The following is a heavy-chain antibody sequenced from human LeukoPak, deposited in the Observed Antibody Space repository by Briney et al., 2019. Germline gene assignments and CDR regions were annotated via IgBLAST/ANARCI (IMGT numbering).Heavy chain of an antibody. CDR2: IYYSGST. CDR1: GGSFSGYY. V-gene: IGHV4-59*01. Sequence: SETLSLTCAVYGGSFSGYYWSWIRQPPGKGLEWIGYIYYSGSTNYNPSLKSRVTISVDTSKNQFSLKLSSVTAADTAVYYCAREVVAATYYFDYWGQGTLVTVSS. D-gene: IGHD2-15*01. CDR3: AREVVAATYYFDY. J-gene: IGHJ4*02.